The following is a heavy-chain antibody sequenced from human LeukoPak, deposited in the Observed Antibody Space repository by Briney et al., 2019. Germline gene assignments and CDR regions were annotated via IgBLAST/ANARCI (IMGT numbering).Heavy chain of an antibody. D-gene: IGHD3-22*01. CDR3: ARGPQSSYDSSGYIDY. J-gene: IGHJ4*02. V-gene: IGHV1-69*01. CDR1: GGTFSSYA. Sequence: SVKVSCKASGGTFSSYAISWVRQAPGQGLEWMGGIIPIFGRANYAQKFQGRVTITADESTTTAYMELSSLRSEDTAVYYCARGPQSSYDSSGYIDYWGQGTLVTVSS. CDR2: IIPIFGRA.